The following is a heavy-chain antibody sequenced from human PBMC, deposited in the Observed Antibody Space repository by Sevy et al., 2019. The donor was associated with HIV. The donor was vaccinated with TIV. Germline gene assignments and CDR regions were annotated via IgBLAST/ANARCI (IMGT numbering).Heavy chain of an antibody. V-gene: IGHV3-7*01. Sequence: GGSLRLSCAVSGFTFSSFWMSWVCQAPGKGLEWVANIKQDGSEKYYVDSVKGRFTISRENAKNSLYLQMNSLRAEDAAMYYCAKQANWALDYWGQGTLVTVSS. D-gene: IGHD3-16*01. CDR2: IKQDGSEK. J-gene: IGHJ4*02. CDR1: GFTFSSFW. CDR3: AKQANWALDY.